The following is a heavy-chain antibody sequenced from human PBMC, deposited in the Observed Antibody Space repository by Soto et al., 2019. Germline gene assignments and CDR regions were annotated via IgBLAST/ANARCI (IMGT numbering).Heavy chain of an antibody. CDR3: ARDLLQRNYYYMDV. CDR2: IIPILGIA. Sequence: ASVKVTCKASGGTFISYTISWVRQAPGQGLEWMGRIIPILGIANYAQKFQGRVTITADKSTSTAYMELSSLRSEDTAVYYCARDLLQRNYYYMDVWGKGITVTAP. V-gene: IGHV1-69*04. D-gene: IGHD1-26*01. J-gene: IGHJ6*03. CDR1: GGTFISYT.